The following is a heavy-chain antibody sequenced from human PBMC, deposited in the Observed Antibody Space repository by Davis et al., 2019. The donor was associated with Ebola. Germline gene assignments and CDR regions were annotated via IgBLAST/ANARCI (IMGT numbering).Heavy chain of an antibody. V-gene: IGHV3-48*03. J-gene: IGHJ4*02. Sequence: PGGSLRLSCIASGFTFSSYEMIWVRQTPGKGLEWISYISSGSLTIHYADSVKGRFTISRDNAKDLLYLQMTSLRVEDTAVYFCARDRARGGLWLWGQGTLVTVSS. D-gene: IGHD3-16*01. CDR1: GFTFSSYE. CDR2: ISSGSLTI. CDR3: ARDRARGGLWL.